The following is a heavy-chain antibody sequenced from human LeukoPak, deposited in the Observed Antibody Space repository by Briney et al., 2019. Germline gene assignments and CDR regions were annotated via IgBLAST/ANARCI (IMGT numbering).Heavy chain of an antibody. Sequence: GGSLRLSCAASGFTFSSYSMSWVRQAPGKGLEWVSAISGSGGSTYYADSVKGRFTISRDNSKNTLYLQMNSLRAEDTAVYYCAKDTKSRDGGDAFDIWGQGTMVTVSS. CDR1: GFTFSSYS. V-gene: IGHV3-23*01. CDR2: ISGSGGST. CDR3: AKDTKSRDGGDAFDI. J-gene: IGHJ3*02. D-gene: IGHD5-24*01.